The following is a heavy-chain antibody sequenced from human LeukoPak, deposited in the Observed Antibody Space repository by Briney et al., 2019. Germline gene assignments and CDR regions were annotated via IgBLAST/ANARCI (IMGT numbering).Heavy chain of an antibody. CDR2: INRDGSST. J-gene: IGHJ4*02. V-gene: IGHV3-74*01. CDR1: GFTFSTYW. CDR3: ANSHSITMVRGVIGAFDY. D-gene: IGHD3-10*01. Sequence: GGSLRLSCAASGFTFSTYWMHWVRQAPGKGLVWVSRINRDGSSTSYADSVKGRFTISRDNAKNTLYLQMNSLRAEDTAVYYCANSHSITMVRGVIGAFDYWGQGTLVTVSS.